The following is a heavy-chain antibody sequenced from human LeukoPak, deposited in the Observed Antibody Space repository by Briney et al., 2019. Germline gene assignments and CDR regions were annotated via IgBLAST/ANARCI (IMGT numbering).Heavy chain of an antibody. J-gene: IGHJ3*02. CDR2: INSDGSST. CDR1: GFTFSSYW. D-gene: IGHD1-26*01. V-gene: IGHV3-74*01. CDR3: ARERYSGSYYPPNDAFDI. Sequence: HTGGSLRLSCAASGFTFSSYWMHWVRQAPGKGLVWVSRINSDGSSTSYADSVKGRFTISRDNAKNTLYLQMNSLRAEDTAVYYCARERYSGSYYPPNDAFDIWGQGTMVTVSS.